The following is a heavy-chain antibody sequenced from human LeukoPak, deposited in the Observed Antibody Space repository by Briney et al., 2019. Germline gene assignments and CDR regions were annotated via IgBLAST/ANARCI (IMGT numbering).Heavy chain of an antibody. V-gene: IGHV1-18*01. CDR1: GYTFTNYG. J-gene: IGHJ4*02. CDR3: ARGMGTNLHYDY. Sequence: ASVKVSCKASGYTFTNYGITWVRQAPGQGLEWMGWISAYNGKTNYAQKLQGRVSMTTDTSTSTAYMELRSLRSDDTAVYYCARGMGTNLHYDYWGQGTLVTVSS. D-gene: IGHD7-27*01. CDR2: ISAYNGKT.